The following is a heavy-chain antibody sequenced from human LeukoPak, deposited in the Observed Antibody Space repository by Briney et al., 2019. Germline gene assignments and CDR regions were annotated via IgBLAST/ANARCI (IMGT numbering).Heavy chain of an antibody. D-gene: IGHD2-2*01. V-gene: IGHV1-2*02. CDR2: INPNSGGT. CDR3: ARALVVPAATGYYYYMDV. Sequence: ASVKVSCKASGYTFTGYYMHWVRQAPGRGLEWMGWINPNSGGTNYAQKFQGRVTMTRDTSISTAYMELSRLRSDDTAVYYCARALVVPAATGYYYYMDVWGKGTTVTVSS. J-gene: IGHJ6*03. CDR1: GYTFTGYY.